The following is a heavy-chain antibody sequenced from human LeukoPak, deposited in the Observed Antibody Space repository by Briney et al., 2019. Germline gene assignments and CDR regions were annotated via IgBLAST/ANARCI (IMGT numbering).Heavy chain of an antibody. CDR2: IYSGGST. Sequence: GGSLRLSCAASGFTVSSNYMSWVRQAPGKGLEWVSVIYSGGSTYYADSVKGRFTISRDNSKNTLYLQMNSLRAEDTAVYYCARDPTGGRYSSSWYFDYWGQGTLVTVSS. CDR1: GFTVSSNY. J-gene: IGHJ4*02. V-gene: IGHV3-53*01. CDR3: ARDPTGGRYSSSWYFDY. D-gene: IGHD6-13*01.